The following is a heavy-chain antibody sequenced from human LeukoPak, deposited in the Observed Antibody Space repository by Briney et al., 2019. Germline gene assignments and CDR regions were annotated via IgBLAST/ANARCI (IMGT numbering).Heavy chain of an antibody. CDR1: GFTFTDAA. CDR2: ISGSGGST. J-gene: IGHJ4*02. D-gene: IGHD3-16*01. CDR3: AKHWGGTTVPMDF. Sequence: AGGSLRLSCAASGFTFTDAAMYWVRQAPGKGLELVSRISGSGGSTYYTSSVKGRFTISRDNSKNTLYLEMNSLSADDTGVYYVAKHWGGTTVPMDFWGQGTLVTVSS. V-gene: IGHV3-23*01.